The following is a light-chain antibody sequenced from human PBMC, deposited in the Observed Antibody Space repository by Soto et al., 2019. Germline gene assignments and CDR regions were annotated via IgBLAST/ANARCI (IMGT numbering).Light chain of an antibody. CDR1: QNIRNW. V-gene: IGKV1-5*01. CDR2: AAS. CDR3: QQYYSYPWT. Sequence: DIQMTQSPSTLSASVGDSVTITCRASQNIRNWLAWYQQKPGKAPNPLIYAASTLQSGVPSRFSGSGPGTDFTLTISCLQSEDFATYYCQQYYSYPWTFGQGTKVDIK. J-gene: IGKJ1*01.